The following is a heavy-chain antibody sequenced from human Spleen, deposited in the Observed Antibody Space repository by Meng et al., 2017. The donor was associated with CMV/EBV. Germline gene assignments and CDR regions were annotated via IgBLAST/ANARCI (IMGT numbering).Heavy chain of an antibody. J-gene: IGHJ4*02. D-gene: IGHD6-19*01. CDR3: ARGDGIAVKDRRRYFDY. V-gene: IGHV4-34*01. CDR1: GGSFSGYY. Sequence: SETLSLTCAVYGGSFSGYYWSWIRQPPGKGLEWIGEINHSGSTNYNPSLKSRVTISVDTSKNQFSLKLSSVTAEDTAVYYCARGDGIAVKDRRRYFDYWGQGTLVTVSS. CDR2: INHSGST.